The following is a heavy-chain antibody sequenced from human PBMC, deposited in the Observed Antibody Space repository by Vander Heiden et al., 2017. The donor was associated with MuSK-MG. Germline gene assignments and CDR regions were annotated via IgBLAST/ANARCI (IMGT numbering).Heavy chain of an antibody. D-gene: IGHD5-18*01. CDR1: GRSISSSSYY. CDR2: IYYSGST. Sequence: QLQLQESGPGLVKPSETLSLTCTVSGRSISSSSYYWGWLRQPPGKGLEWIGSIYYSGSTYYNPSLKSRATISVDTSKNQFSLKLSSVTAADTAVYYCARLDGYSYGHIDYWGQGTLVTVSS. V-gene: IGHV4-39*01. J-gene: IGHJ4*02. CDR3: ARLDGYSYGHIDY.